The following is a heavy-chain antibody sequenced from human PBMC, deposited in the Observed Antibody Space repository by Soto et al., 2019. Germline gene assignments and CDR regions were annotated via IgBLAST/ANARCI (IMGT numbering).Heavy chain of an antibody. Sequence: EVQLVESGGVSVQPGGSLRLSCTASGFTLSNYWMHWVRQAPGKGLVWVSRINTDGSTTTYADSVKGRFTISTDNAKNTLYLQMNSLRDEDTAVYYCVRIRRGNGYTFGYWGQGPLVTVSS. CDR2: INTDGSTT. CDR1: GFTLSNYW. J-gene: IGHJ4*02. V-gene: IGHV3-74*01. D-gene: IGHD5-12*01. CDR3: VRIRRGNGYTFGY.